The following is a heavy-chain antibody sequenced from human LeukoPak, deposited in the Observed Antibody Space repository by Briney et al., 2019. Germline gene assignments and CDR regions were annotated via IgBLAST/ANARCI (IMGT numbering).Heavy chain of an antibody. Sequence: ASVKVSCKASGGTFSTYTISWVRQAPGQGLEWMGWISAYNGNTNYAQKLQGRVTMTTDTSTSTAYMELRSLRSDDTAVYYCAREQAWFGELQSYYYYMDVWGKGTTVTISS. CDR1: GGTFSTYT. CDR3: AREQAWFGELQSYYYYMDV. V-gene: IGHV1-18*01. CDR2: ISAYNGNT. J-gene: IGHJ6*03. D-gene: IGHD3-10*01.